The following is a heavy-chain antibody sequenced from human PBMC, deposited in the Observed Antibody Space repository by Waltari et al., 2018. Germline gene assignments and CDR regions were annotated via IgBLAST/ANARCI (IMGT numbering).Heavy chain of an antibody. CDR2: SYHSGST. J-gene: IGHJ6*02. CDR1: GYSISSGYY. D-gene: IGHD3-3*01. V-gene: IGHV4-38-2*01. CDR3: ARQVGIFGVVPMGNYYYGMDV. Sequence: QVQLQESGPGLVKPSETLSLTCAVSGYSISSGYYWGWIRQPPGQGLEWIGSSYHSGSTYYNPTLKSRVTISVDTSKNQFSLKLSSVTAADTAVEYCARQVGIFGVVPMGNYYYGMDVWGQGTTVTVSS.